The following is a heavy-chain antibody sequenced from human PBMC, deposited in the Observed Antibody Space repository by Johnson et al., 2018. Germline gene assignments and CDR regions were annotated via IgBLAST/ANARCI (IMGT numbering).Heavy chain of an antibody. CDR3: ARNFHGGGIPAYYYYMDV. CDR2: ISWNVGST. D-gene: IGHD1-26*01. Sequence: EVQLLESGGGVVRPGGSLRLSCAASGFTFADYGMSWVRQAPGKGLEWVSGISWNVGSTGYADPVKGRVTISRDNAKNSRYLQMNRLRAEDPALYYCARNFHGGGIPAYYYYMDVWGKGTTVTVSS. CDR1: GFTFADYG. J-gene: IGHJ6*03. V-gene: IGHV3-20*04.